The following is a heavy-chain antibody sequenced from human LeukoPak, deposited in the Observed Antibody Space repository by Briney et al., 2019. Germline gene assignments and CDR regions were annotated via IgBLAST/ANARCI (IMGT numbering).Heavy chain of an antibody. CDR2: IYYSGST. J-gene: IGHJ4*02. CDR1: X. V-gene: IGHV4-59*08. D-gene: IGHD5-24*01. CDR3: ARHAPLRWLQYDY. Sequence: XGSWIRXPPGKGLEWIGYIYYSGSTTYTPSLNSRVPISVDTSKNQFSLKLSSVTAADTAVYYCARHAPLRWLQYDYWGQGTLVTVSS.